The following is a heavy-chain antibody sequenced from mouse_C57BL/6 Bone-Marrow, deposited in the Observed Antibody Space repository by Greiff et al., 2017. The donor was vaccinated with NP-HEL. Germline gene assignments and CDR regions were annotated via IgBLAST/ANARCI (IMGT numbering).Heavy chain of an antibody. J-gene: IGHJ4*01. CDR3: AMITTIDY. V-gene: IGHV1-58*01. CDR1: GYTFTSYG. Sequence: VQLQQSGAELVRPGSSVKMSCKTSGYTFTSYGINWVKQRPGRGLEWIGYIYLGNGYTEYNEKFTGKATLTSDTSSSTAYMQLSSLTSEDSAIYIWAMITTIDYWCQGTAVTVSA. CDR2: IYLGNGYT.